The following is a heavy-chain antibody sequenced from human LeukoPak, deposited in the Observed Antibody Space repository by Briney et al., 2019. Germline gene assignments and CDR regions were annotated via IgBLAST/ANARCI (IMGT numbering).Heavy chain of an antibody. CDR1: GFTFSSYA. CDR2: ISGSGGST. J-gene: IGHJ3*02. CDR3: AKHDYGGNWADAFDI. Sequence: GGSLRLSCAASGFTFSSYAMSWVRQAPGKGLEWVSAISGSGGSTYYADSVRGRFTISRDNSKNTLRLQMNSLRAEDTAVYYCAKHDYGGNWADAFDIWGQGTMVTVSS. D-gene: IGHD4-23*01. V-gene: IGHV3-23*01.